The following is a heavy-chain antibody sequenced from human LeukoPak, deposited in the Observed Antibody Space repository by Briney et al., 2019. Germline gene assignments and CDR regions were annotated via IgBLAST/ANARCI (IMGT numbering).Heavy chain of an antibody. J-gene: IGHJ3*02. Sequence: ASVKVSCKASGYTFTSYGISWVRHAPGQGLEWVGWISAYNGDTNYAQKLQGRVTMTTDTSTSTAYMELRSLRSDDTAVYYCARGGPAPYRITLIVVASSTDAFDIWGQGTMVTVSS. D-gene: IGHD3-22*01. CDR1: GYTFTSYG. V-gene: IGHV1-18*01. CDR2: ISAYNGDT. CDR3: ARGGPAPYRITLIVVASSTDAFDI.